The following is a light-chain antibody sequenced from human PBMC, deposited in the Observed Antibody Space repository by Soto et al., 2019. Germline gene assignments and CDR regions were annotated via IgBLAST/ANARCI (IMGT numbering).Light chain of an antibody. J-gene: IGKJ2*01. Sequence: EIVLTQSPGTLSLSPGERATLSCRASQSVSSNYLAWYQQKPGQAPRLLIYGSSSRATGIPDRFSGGGSGTDFTLTISRLELEDFAVYFCQQYGSSPPFTLGQGTKVEIK. CDR2: GSS. V-gene: IGKV3-20*01. CDR3: QQYGSSPPFT. CDR1: QSVSSNY.